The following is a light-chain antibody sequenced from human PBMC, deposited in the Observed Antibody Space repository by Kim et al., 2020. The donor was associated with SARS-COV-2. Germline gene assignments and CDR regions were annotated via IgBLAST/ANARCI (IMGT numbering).Light chain of an antibody. V-gene: IGLV4-69*02. CDR2: LNSDGSH. J-gene: IGLJ3*02. CDR3: QTWDTGILV. CDR1: SGHSNYA. Sequence: SVKLTCTLSSGHSNYAIAWHQQQPERGPRYLMKLNSDGSHNKGDGIPDRFSGSSSGAERYLTISSLQSDDEADYYCQTWDTGILVFGGGTQPTVL.